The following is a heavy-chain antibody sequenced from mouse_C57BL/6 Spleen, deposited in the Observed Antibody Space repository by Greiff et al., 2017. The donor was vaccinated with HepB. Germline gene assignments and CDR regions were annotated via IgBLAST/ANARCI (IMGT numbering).Heavy chain of an antibody. V-gene: IGHV1-39*01. CDR2: INPNYGTT. J-gene: IGHJ1*03. D-gene: IGHD1-1*01. CDR1: GYSFTDYN. Sequence: VQLQQSGPELVKPGASVKISCKASGYSFTDYNMNWVKQSNGKGLEWIGVINPNYGTTSYNQKFKGKATLTVDQSSSTAYMQLNSLTSEDSAVYYCAREGDYYGSSLSYWYFDVWGTGTTVTVSS. CDR3: AREGDYYGSSLSYWYFDV.